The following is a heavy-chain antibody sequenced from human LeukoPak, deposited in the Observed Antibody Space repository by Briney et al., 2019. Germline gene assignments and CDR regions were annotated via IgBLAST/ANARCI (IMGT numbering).Heavy chain of an antibody. CDR3: ARDGKQLVPYYYYYRDV. Sequence: PSETLSLTCTVSGGSISSSSYYWGWIRQPPGKGLEWIGSIYYSGSTYYNPSLKSLVTISVDTSKNQFSLKLSSVTAAYPAVYYCARDGKQLVPYYYYYRDVWGKGTTVTVSS. J-gene: IGHJ6*03. CDR1: GGSISSSSYY. V-gene: IGHV4-39*07. CDR2: IYYSGST. D-gene: IGHD6-13*01.